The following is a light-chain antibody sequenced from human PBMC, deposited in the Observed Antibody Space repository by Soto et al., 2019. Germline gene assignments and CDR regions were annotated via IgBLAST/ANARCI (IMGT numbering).Light chain of an antibody. CDR2: RAS. V-gene: IGKV3-15*01. CDR1: QSVSSN. CDR3: QQYNNWLWT. Sequence: EIVMTQSPATLSVSPGERATLSCRASQSVSSNLAWYQQKPGQAPRLLIYRASTRATGIPARFSGSGSGTEFTLTISSLQSEDFAIYYCQQYNNWLWTFGQGTKVEIK. J-gene: IGKJ1*01.